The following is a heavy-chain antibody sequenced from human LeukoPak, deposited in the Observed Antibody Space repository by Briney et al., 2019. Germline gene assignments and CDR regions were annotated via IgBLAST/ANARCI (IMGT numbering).Heavy chain of an antibody. Sequence: PGGSLRLSCTASGFTFSNAWMNWVRQAPGKGLEWVANIKQDGSEKYYVDSVKGRFTISRDNAKNSLYLQMNSLRAEDTAVYYCARGGSATYWCDYWGQGTLVTVSS. V-gene: IGHV3-7*04. D-gene: IGHD3-10*01. J-gene: IGHJ4*02. CDR3: ARGGSATYWCDY. CDR2: IKQDGSEK. CDR1: GFTFSNAW.